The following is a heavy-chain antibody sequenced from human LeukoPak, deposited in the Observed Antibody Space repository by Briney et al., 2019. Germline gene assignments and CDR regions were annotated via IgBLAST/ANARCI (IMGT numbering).Heavy chain of an antibody. CDR2: INPNSGDT. Sequence: ASVKVSCKASGYTFTGYYMHWVRHSPGQGLEWMGWINPNSGDTEYAQKFQGRVTMTRDTSNSTAYMELSRLRYDDTAVYYCARPDCGGDCRLIQYWGQGTLVTVSS. D-gene: IGHD2-21*01. CDR1: GYTFTGYY. V-gene: IGHV1-2*02. J-gene: IGHJ1*01. CDR3: ARPDCGGDCRLIQY.